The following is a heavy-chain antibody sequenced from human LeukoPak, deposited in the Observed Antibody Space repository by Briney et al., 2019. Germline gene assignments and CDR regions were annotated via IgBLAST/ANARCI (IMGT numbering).Heavy chain of an antibody. CDR1: GFTFSTYW. V-gene: IGHV3-74*01. Sequence: GGSLRLSCAASGFTFSTYWMHWVRQAPGKGLVWVSRIKTDGSTTIYADSVKGRFTISRDNSKNTVYLQMNSLRAEDTAVYYCARVNQLLTIDYWGQGTLVTVSS. D-gene: IGHD4/OR15-4a*01. J-gene: IGHJ4*02. CDR2: IKTDGSTT. CDR3: ARVNQLLTIDY.